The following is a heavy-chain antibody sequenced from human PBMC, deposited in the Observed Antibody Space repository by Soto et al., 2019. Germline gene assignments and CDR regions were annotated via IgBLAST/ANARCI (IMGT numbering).Heavy chain of an antibody. CDR2: IVPLSGAT. V-gene: IGHV1-69*01. CDR3: ARGGVDTVTFAY. Sequence: QVQLVQSGAEMKKPGSSVKVSCKASGGSLNNYLITWVRQAPGQGLEWLGEIVPLSGATNSAQKFQGRVTIAADESRKTAYMELRSLRPEDTARYFCARGGVDTVTFAYWGQGTLVTVSS. CDR1: GGSLNNYL. J-gene: IGHJ4*02. D-gene: IGHD5-18*01.